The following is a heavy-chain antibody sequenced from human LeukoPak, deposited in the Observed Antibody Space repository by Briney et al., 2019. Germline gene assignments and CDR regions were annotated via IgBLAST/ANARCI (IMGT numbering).Heavy chain of an antibody. CDR2: INTGSGNT. Sequence: ASVKVSCKASGYTFTGYALHWVRQAPGQGLEWMGWINTGSGNTKYSQRFQDRVTITMDTSASTVYMEMNDLGSEDTAVYYCARGYSGCFQYWGQGALVTVSS. J-gene: IGHJ4*02. D-gene: IGHD1-26*01. CDR1: GYTFTGYA. CDR3: ARGYSGCFQY. V-gene: IGHV1-3*04.